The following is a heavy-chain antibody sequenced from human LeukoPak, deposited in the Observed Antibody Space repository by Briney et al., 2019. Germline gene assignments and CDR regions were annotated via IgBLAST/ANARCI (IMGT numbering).Heavy chain of an antibody. CDR2: INHSGST. CDR1: GGSFSGYY. D-gene: IGHD6-13*01. Sequence: SETLSLTCAVYGGSFSGYYWSWIRQPPGKGLEWIGEINHSGSTNYNPSLKSRVTISVDTSKNQFSLKLSSVTAADTAVYYCARASLKYSSSWYGDFDYWGQGTLVTVSS. J-gene: IGHJ4*02. V-gene: IGHV4-34*01. CDR3: ARASLKYSSSWYGDFDY.